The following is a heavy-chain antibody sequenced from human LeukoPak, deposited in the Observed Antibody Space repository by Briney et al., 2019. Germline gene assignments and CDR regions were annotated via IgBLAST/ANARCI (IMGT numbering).Heavy chain of an antibody. Sequence: SETLSLTCTVSGGSVSRGSYYWSWIRQPPGRGLEGIGDIYYCGSTNYNPSLKSRVTISVDTSKSQFSLKLSSVTAADTAVYYCARTRRAAMANFYYWGQGTLVTVSS. CDR3: ARTRRAAMANFYY. V-gene: IGHV4-61*01. D-gene: IGHD5-18*01. CDR2: IYYCGST. J-gene: IGHJ4*02. CDR1: GGSVSRGSYY.